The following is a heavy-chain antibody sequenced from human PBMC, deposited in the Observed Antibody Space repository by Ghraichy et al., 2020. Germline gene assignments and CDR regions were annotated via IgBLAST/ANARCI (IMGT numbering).Heavy chain of an antibody. CDR2: IYYSGST. Sequence: SETLSLTCTVSGGSVSSGNYYWSWIRQPPGKGLEWIGYIYYSGSTNHNPSLKSRVTISLDTSKNQCSLKLSSVTAADTAVYYCARVGALGAFDIWGQGTMVTVSS. D-gene: IGHD3-16*01. CDR1: GGSVSSGNYY. CDR3: ARVGALGAFDI. J-gene: IGHJ3*02. V-gene: IGHV4-61*01.